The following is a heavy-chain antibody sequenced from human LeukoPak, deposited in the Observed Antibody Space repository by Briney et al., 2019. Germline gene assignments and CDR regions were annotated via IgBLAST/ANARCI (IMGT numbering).Heavy chain of an antibody. CDR2: ISGSGGST. CDR3: AKVGSIAADFDY. D-gene: IGHD6-6*01. Sequence: GASLRLSCAASGFTFSSYARSWVRQAPGKGLEWVSAISGSGGSTYYADSVKGRFTISRDNSKNTLYLQMNSLRAEDTAVYYCAKVGSIAADFDYWGQGTLVTVSS. V-gene: IGHV3-23*01. J-gene: IGHJ4*02. CDR1: GFTFSSYA.